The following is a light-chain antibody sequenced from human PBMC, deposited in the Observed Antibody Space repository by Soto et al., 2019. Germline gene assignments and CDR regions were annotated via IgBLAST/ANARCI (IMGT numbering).Light chain of an antibody. Sequence: QSVLTQPRSVSGSPGQSVTISCTGTSSDVGGYNYVSWYEHHPGTAPKLIIYDVNKRPSGVPDRFSGSKSGNTASLTISGRQADDEAEYYCCSYAGSYAIYVFGTGTKLTVL. CDR3: CSYAGSYAIYV. V-gene: IGLV2-11*01. J-gene: IGLJ1*01. CDR2: DVN. CDR1: SSDVGGYNY.